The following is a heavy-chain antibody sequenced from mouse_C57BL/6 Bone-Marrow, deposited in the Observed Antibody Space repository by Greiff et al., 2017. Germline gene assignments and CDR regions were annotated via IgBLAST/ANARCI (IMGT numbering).Heavy chain of an antibody. CDR1: GYTFTSYG. CDR2: IYPRSGNT. J-gene: IGHJ1*03. D-gene: IGHD1-1*01. CDR3: AATSVVYWYFDV. Sequence: VQLQQSGAELARPGASVKLSCKASGYTFTSYGISWVKQRTGQGLEWIGEIYPRSGNTYYNEKFKGKATLTADKSSSTAYMERRTLTSEDSAVYVRAATSVVYWYFDVWGTGTTVTVSS. V-gene: IGHV1-81*01.